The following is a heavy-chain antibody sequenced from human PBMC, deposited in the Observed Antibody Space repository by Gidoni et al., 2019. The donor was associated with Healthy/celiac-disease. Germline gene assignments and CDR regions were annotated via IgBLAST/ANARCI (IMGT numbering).Heavy chain of an antibody. Sequence: GFTFSNAWMNWVRQAPGKCLDWVGRIKSKTDGVTTDYAAPVKGRFSLSRDDSKNTLYLQRNSMKTEDTAVYYCTTAQPGGYSYDYGLGYHYYGMDVWGQGTTVTVSS. CDR1: GFTFSNAW. D-gene: IGHD5-18*01. CDR3: TTAQPGGYSYDYGLGYHYYGMDV. J-gene: IGHJ6*02. CDR2: IKSKTDGVTT. V-gene: IGHV3-15*07.